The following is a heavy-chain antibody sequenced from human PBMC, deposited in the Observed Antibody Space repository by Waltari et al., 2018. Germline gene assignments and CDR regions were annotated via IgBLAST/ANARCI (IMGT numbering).Heavy chain of an antibody. J-gene: IGHJ4*02. CDR1: GFTFSSYG. V-gene: IGHV3-30*18. CDR3: AKDVARKSGSYLPYFDY. D-gene: IGHD1-26*01. Sequence: QVQLVESGGGVVQPGRSLRLSCAASGFTFSSYGMHWVRQAPGKGLEWVAVIWYDGSNKYYADSVKGRFTISRDKSKNTLYLQMNSLRAEDTAMYYCAKDVARKSGSYLPYFDYWGQGTLVTVSS. CDR2: IWYDGSNK.